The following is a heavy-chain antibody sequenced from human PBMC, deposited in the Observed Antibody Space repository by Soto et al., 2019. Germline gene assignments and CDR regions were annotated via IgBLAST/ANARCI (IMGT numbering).Heavy chain of an antibody. J-gene: IGHJ6*02. CDR1: GGSVNNANYF. CDR3: ARDADYGGSRGGMDV. V-gene: IGHV4-31*03. D-gene: IGHD4-17*01. CDR2: IYYSGST. Sequence: QVRLEESGPGLVKPSETLSLICSVSGGSVNNANYFWNWIRHHPENGLEWIGYIYYSGSTRYNPSFKSRVTLSIDTSKNQFSLSLNSVTVADTAVYFCARDADYGGSRGGMDVWGRVTTVTVSS.